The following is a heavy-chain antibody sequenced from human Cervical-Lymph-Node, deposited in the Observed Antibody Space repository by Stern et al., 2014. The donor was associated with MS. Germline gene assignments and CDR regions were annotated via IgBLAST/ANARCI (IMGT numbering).Heavy chain of an antibody. J-gene: IGHJ3*02. D-gene: IGHD5-18*01. CDR2: ITPIFGTA. V-gene: IGHV1-69*01. CDR1: VGTFSSFA. Sequence: QVQLGQSGAEVKKPGSSVKVSCKASVGTFSSFAISWVRQAPGQGLEWVAGITPIFGTANYAQKFQGRVTITADESTSTAYMELSSLRSEDTAVYYCARGHVDTAMAPDAFDIWGQGTMVTVSS. CDR3: ARGHVDTAMAPDAFDI.